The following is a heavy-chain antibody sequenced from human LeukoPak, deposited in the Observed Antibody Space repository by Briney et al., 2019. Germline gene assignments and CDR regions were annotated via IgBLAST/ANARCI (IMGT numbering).Heavy chain of an antibody. J-gene: IGHJ4*02. Sequence: SGPTLVKPTQTLTLTCTFSGFSLSTSGVGVGWIRQPPGKALEWLALIYWNDDKRYSPSLKSRLTITKDTSKNQVVLTMTNMDPVDTATYYCAHRRPPGMNYYDSSGYYYPYYFDYWGQGTPVTVSS. CDR2: IYWNDDK. D-gene: IGHD3-22*01. V-gene: IGHV2-5*01. CDR3: AHRRPPGMNYYDSSGYYYPYYFDY. CDR1: GFSLSTSGVG.